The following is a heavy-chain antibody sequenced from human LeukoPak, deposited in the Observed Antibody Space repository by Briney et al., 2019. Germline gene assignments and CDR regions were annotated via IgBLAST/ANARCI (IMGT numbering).Heavy chain of an antibody. D-gene: IGHD4-11*01. V-gene: IGHV4-39*07. Sequence: SETLSLTCTVSGGSISSSSYYWGWIRQPPGKGLEWIGSIYYSGSTYYNPSLKSRVTISVDTSKNQFSLKLSSVTAADTAVYYCARAYNNYYFDYWGQGTLVTVSS. CDR1: GGSISSSSYY. CDR3: ARAYNNYYFDY. J-gene: IGHJ4*02. CDR2: IYYSGST.